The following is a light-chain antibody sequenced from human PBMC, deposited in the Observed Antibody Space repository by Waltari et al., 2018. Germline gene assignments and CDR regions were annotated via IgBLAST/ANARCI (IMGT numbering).Light chain of an antibody. CDR2: VNSDGSH. CDR1: SGHSSNI. J-gene: IGLJ3*02. Sequence: QLVLTQSPSASASLGASVKLTCTLSSGHSSNIIAWHQQQPEKGPRYLMKVNSDGSHSKGDGIPHRSSGSGSGAERYLTIASVQSEDEADYYCQTGGHGTWVFGGGTKLTVL. CDR3: QTGGHGTWV. V-gene: IGLV4-69*01.